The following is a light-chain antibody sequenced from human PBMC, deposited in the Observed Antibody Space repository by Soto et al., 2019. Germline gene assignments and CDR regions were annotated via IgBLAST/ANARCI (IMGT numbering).Light chain of an antibody. V-gene: IGLV2-14*01. CDR3: SSYAGSSAPYV. Sequence: QSALTQPASVSGSPGQSITISCTGTSSDVGSYNYVSWYQQHPGKAPKLLIYYVSVRPSGVSTPCSGSRSGNTASLTISGRLTEDEDDYYCSSYAGSSAPYVFGIGTKLTVL. CDR1: SSDVGSYNY. J-gene: IGLJ1*01. CDR2: YVS.